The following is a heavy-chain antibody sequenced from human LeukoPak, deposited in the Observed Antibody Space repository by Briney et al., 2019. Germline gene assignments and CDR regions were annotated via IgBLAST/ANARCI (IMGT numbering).Heavy chain of an antibody. J-gene: IGHJ4*02. CDR1: GGSISSGGYY. Sequence: SQTLSLTCTVSGGSISSGGYYWSWIRQHPGKGLEWIGYIYYSGSTYYNPSLKSRVTIPVDTSKNQFSLNLSSVTAADTAVYYCARVDLVGATEFDYWGQGTLVTVSS. D-gene: IGHD1-26*01. CDR2: IYYSGST. CDR3: ARVDLVGATEFDY. V-gene: IGHV4-31*03.